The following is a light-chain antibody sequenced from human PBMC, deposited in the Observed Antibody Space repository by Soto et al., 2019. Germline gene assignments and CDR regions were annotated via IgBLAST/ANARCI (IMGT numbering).Light chain of an antibody. CDR2: EVT. CDR1: SSDVGAYNF. V-gene: IGLV2-14*01. J-gene: IGLJ1*01. Sequence: QSVLTQPASVSGSPGQSIAISCTGSSSDVGAYNFVSWYQHHPGKAPKLILYEVTTHPSGVSSRFSGSKSGNTASLTISGLQADDEANYYCSSYTSSNTPYVFGTGTKDTVL. CDR3: SSYTSSNTPYV.